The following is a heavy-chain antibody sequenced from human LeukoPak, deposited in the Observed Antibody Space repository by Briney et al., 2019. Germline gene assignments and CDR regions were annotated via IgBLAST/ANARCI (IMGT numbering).Heavy chain of an antibody. CDR2: IIPILGTA. J-gene: IGHJ4*02. V-gene: IGHV1-69*05. Sequence: GASVNVPYKPSGGTLSSYAISWVRQAPGQGLEWMGGIIPILGTANYAKKFQGRVTITTDESTSTAYMELSSLRSEDTAVYYCARAHCSSTSCYLMGAYYFDYWGQGTLVTVSS. CDR1: GGTLSSYA. CDR3: ARAHCSSTSCYLMGAYYFDY. D-gene: IGHD2-2*01.